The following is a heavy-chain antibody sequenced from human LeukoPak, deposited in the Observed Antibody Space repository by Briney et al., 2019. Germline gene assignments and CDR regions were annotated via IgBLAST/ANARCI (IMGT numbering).Heavy chain of an antibody. J-gene: IGHJ4*02. CDR2: IYTGNST. CDR1: GFTVTSNH. Sequence: PGGSLRLSCAASGFTVTSNHMIWVRQAPRKGLEWVSVIYTGNSTYYADSVRGRVTISRDNSKNMLYLQMNSLRADDSAVYFCARGVPLQFGGQGTLVTVSS. CDR3: ARGVPLQF. D-gene: IGHD3-16*01. V-gene: IGHV3-53*01.